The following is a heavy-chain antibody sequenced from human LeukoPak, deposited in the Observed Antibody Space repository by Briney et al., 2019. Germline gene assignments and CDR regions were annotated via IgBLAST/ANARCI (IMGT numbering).Heavy chain of an antibody. CDR3: ARDGWELLQGFDY. V-gene: IGHV3-48*04. CDR2: ISSSSTI. J-gene: IGHJ4*02. D-gene: IGHD1-26*01. CDR1: GFTFSSYS. Sequence: GGSLRLSCAASGFTFSSYSMNWVRQAPGKGLEWVSYISSSSTIYYADSVKGRFTISRDNAKNSLYLQMNSLRAEDTAVYYCARDGWELLQGFDYWGQGTLVTVSS.